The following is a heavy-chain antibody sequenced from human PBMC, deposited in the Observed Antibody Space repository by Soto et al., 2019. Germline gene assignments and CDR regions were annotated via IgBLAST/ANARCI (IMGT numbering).Heavy chain of an antibody. CDR2: ISGSGGST. CDR3: AKAGFDCSSTSCSYGMDV. CDR1: GYSFTSYA. Sequence: PGESLKISCKGSGYSFTSYAMSWVRQAPGKGLEWVSAISGSGGSTYYADSVKGRFTISRDNSKNTLYLQMNSLRAEDTAVYYCAKAGFDCSSTSCSYGMDVWGQGTTVTVSS. J-gene: IGHJ6*02. D-gene: IGHD2-2*01. V-gene: IGHV3-23*01.